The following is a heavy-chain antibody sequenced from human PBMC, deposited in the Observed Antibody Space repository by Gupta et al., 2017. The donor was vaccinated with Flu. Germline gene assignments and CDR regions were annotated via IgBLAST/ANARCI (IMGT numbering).Heavy chain of an antibody. CDR2: IYYNGST. CDR3: ARHGWVAAHDS. J-gene: IGHJ5*01. D-gene: IGHD6-19*01. V-gene: IGHV4-59*08. CDR1: GDSISPYY. Sequence: QLQLQESGPGLVKPSETLSLTCSVSGDSISPYYWSWVRQPQGGGVEWIGYIYYNGSTYYSPSLKSRVTISLDTSTNYFSLRLTSVTRADTAVYYCARHGWVAAHDSWGQGTRVTVSS.